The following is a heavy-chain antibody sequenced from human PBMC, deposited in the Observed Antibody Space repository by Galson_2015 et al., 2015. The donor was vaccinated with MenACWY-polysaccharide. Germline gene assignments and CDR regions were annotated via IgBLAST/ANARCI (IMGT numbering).Heavy chain of an antibody. CDR1: AFDFNKYV. V-gene: IGHV3-23*01. D-gene: IGHD4/OR15-4a*01. CDR2: ITPTGGTP. Sequence: SLRLSCAASAFDFNKYVMSWVRQPPGKGLQWVSSITPTGGTPSYADSVRGRFTITRDNPKNTLYLQMNRLGAEDTAVYYCAKGSYRANAVLSYYYYYMDVWGKGTTVTVSS. CDR3: AKGSYRANAVLSYYYYYMDV. J-gene: IGHJ6*03.